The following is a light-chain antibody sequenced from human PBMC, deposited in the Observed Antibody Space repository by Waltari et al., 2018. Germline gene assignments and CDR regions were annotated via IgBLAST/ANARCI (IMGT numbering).Light chain of an antibody. J-gene: IGLJ1*01. CDR1: SSDVGSYNL. Sequence: QSALTQPASVSGSPGQSITVSCTGTSSDVGSYNLVSWYQHHPPKAPKLMIYEVSKRPSVVSNRFSGSKSGNTASLTISGLQPEDEADYYCCSYASANTYVFGSGTKVTVL. CDR3: CSYASANTYV. CDR2: EVS. V-gene: IGLV2-23*02.